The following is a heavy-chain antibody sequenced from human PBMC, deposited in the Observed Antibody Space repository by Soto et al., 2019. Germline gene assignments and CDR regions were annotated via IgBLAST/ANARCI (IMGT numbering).Heavy chain of an antibody. V-gene: IGHV1-2*02. J-gene: IGHJ3*02. CDR2: INPNSGGT. CDR1: GYTFTGYY. CDR3: AREGPYRDAFDI. Sequence: ASVKVSCKASGYTFTGYYMHWVRQAPGQGLEWVGWINPNSGGTNYAQKFQGRVTITADESTSTAYMELSSLRSEDTAVYYCAREGPYRDAFDIWGQGTMVTVSS.